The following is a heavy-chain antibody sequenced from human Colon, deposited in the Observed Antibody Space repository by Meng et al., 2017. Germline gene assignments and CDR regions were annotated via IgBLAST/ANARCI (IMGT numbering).Heavy chain of an antibody. D-gene: IGHD4-17*01. CDR3: ARVNGDFDEAWFDP. Sequence: QGILHESGPGLVGPSATLSLTCTVSGASVSSDSHYWSWIRQSPGKGLEWIGYIYYTGNTNYNPSLASRVSMSLDTSKNHFSLHLTSVTAADTAIYYCARVNGDFDEAWFDPWGQGTLVTVSS. CDR1: GASVSSDSHY. V-gene: IGHV4-61*03. CDR2: IYYTGNT. J-gene: IGHJ5*02.